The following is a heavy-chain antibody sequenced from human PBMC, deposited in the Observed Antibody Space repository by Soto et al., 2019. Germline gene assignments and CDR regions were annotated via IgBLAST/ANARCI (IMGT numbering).Heavy chain of an antibody. CDR3: ARLVYDTRLNYMYFDF. J-gene: IGHJ4*02. V-gene: IGHV4-4*02. D-gene: IGHD2-8*01. CDR2: IFHDGTA. Sequence: SETLSLTCAVSGVSISSGNWRTWVRQTPQRGLEYIGEIFHDGTANYYPSFERRVAISVDTSKNQFSLKLTSVTAADTAIHFCARLVYDTRLNYMYFDFWGQGXLVTVYS. CDR1: GVSISSGNW.